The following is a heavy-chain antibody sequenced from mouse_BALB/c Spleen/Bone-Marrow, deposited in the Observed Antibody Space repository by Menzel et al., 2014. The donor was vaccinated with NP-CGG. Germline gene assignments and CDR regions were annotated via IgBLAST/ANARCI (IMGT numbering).Heavy chain of an antibody. V-gene: IGHV2-6-7*01. D-gene: IGHD2-10*02. CDR3: AREKYGNYYAMGY. CDR2: IWGDGTT. Sequence: VMLVESGPGLVAPSQSLSITCTVSGFSLTDYGINWVRQPPGKGLEWLGMIWGDGTTDYNSALRSRLSINKDNSRSQVFLKMNSQQTDDTARYYCAREKYGNYYAMGYWGQGTSVTVSS. CDR1: GFSLTDYG. J-gene: IGHJ4*01.